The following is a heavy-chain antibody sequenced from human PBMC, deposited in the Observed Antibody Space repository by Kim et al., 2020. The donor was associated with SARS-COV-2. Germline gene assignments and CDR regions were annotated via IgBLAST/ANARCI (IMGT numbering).Heavy chain of an antibody. CDR1: GFTFSSYA. D-gene: IGHD6-13*01. CDR2: ISYDGSNK. Sequence: GGSLRLSCAASGFTFSSYAMHWVRQAPGKGLEWVAVISYDGSNKYYADSVKGRFTISRDNSKNTLYLRMNSLRAEDTAVYYCARPLQQQLVLSAFDIWGQGTMVTVSS. V-gene: IGHV3-30*04. CDR3: ARPLQQQLVLSAFDI. J-gene: IGHJ3*02.